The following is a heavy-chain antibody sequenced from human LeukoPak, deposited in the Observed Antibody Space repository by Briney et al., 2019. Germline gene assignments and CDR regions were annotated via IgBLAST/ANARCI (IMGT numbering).Heavy chain of an antibody. D-gene: IGHD2/OR15-2a*01. V-gene: IGHV3-30*03. Sequence: PGGSLRLSCAASGFTFSSYWMSWVRQAPGKGLEWVALIKPDGSNKYYADSVKGRFTISRDNSKNTLHLQMNSLRAEDTAVYYCARSRAFDYWGQGTLVTVSS. J-gene: IGHJ4*02. CDR2: IKPDGSNK. CDR3: ARSRAFDY. CDR1: GFTFSSYW.